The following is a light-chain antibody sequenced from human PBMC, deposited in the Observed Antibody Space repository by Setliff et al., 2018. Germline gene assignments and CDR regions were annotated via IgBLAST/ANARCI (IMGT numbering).Light chain of an antibody. J-gene: IGLJ1*01. CDR1: SRDVGGYNF. CDR2: EVT. CDR3: SSYAGSDNYV. V-gene: IGLV2-8*01. Sequence: QSALTQPPSASESPGQSVTISCTGTSRDVGGYNFVSWYQQHPGKAPKLFISEVTERPSGVPDRFSGSKSGNTASLTVSGLQAEDEADYYCSSYAGSDNYVFGTGTKVTVL.